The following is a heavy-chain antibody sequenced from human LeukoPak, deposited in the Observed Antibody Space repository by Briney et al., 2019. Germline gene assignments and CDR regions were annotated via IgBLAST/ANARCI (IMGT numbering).Heavy chain of an antibody. CDR3: ARGSFRIAVAGIGFDY. V-gene: IGHV3-66*01. J-gene: IGHJ4*02. CDR2: IYSGGST. CDR1: GFTVSSNY. D-gene: IGHD6-19*01. Sequence: GGSLRLSCAASGFTVSSNYMSWVRQAPGKGLEWVSVIYSGGSTYYADSVKGRFTISRDNSKNTLYLQMNNLRAEDTAVYYCARGSFRIAVAGIGFDYWGQGTLVTVSS.